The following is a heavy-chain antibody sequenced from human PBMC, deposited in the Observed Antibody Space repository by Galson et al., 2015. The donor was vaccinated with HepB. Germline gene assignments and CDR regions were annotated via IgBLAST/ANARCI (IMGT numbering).Heavy chain of an antibody. CDR2: ISGSGGST. D-gene: IGHD5-18*01. CDR1: GFTLSSYA. V-gene: IGHV3-23*01. CDR3: AKAQPKTNIGIQLWGSAFDI. J-gene: IGHJ3*02. Sequence: SLRLSCAASGFTLSSYAMSWVRQAPGKGLEWVSAISGSGGSTYYADSVKGRFTISRDNSKNTLYLQMNSLRAEDTAVYYCAKAQPKTNIGIQLWGSAFDIWGQGTMVTVSS.